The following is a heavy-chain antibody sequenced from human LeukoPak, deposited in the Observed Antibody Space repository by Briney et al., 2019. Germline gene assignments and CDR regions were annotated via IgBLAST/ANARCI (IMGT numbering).Heavy chain of an antibody. J-gene: IGHJ5*02. CDR3: ARDRQLGWFGP. CDR2: IHSDGLA. V-gene: IGHV4-61*02. D-gene: IGHD3-16*01. Sequence: SQTLSLTCIVSGDSNRGGRYFCAWLRESAVKGLEGIGRIHSDGLANYSPSLRSRVTISADTSNNKSSLKVKSVTAADTATYYCARDRQLGWFGPWGQGILVTVSS. CDR1: GDSNRGGRYF.